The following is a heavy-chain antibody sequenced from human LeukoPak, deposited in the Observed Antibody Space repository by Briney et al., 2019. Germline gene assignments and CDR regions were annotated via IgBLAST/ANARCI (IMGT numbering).Heavy chain of an antibody. J-gene: IGHJ4*02. D-gene: IGHD6-19*01. Sequence: GGSLRLSCAASGFTVSSNYMTWVRQAPGKGLEWVSVIYSGGSTYYADSVKGRFTISRDNSKNTLYLQMNSLRAEDTAVYYCASSRGPGIAVAADFDYWGQGTLVTVSS. V-gene: IGHV3-66*02. CDR1: GFTVSSNY. CDR2: IYSGGST. CDR3: ASSRGPGIAVAADFDY.